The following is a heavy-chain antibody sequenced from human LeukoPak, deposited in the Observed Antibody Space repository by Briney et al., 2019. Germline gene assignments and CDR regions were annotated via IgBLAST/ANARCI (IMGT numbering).Heavy chain of an antibody. J-gene: IGHJ6*03. CDR2: INPSGSST. D-gene: IGHD3-3*01. CDR3: AMRAGGYYGNMAV. Sequence: GASVKVSCKASGYTFATYYMHWVRQAPGQGPEWMGIINPSGSSTSYAQKFQGRVTMTRETSTSTIYMELSSLRSEDTAVYYCAMRAGGYYGNMAVWGKGTTVTVSS. CDR1: GYTFATYY. V-gene: IGHV1-46*01.